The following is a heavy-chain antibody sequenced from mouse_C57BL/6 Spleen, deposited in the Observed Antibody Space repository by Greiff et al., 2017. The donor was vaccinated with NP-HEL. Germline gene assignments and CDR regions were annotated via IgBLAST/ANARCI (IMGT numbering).Heavy chain of an antibody. J-gene: IGHJ4*01. Sequence: QVQLQQPGAELVRPGTSVKLSCKASGYTFTSYWMHWVKQRPGQGLEWIGVIDPSDSYTNYNQKFKGKATLTVDTSSSTAYMHLSSLTSEDSAVYDCARRGTTRLYAMDYWGQGTSVTVSS. CDR2: IDPSDSYT. CDR3: ARRGTTRLYAMDY. V-gene: IGHV1-59*01. CDR1: GYTFTSYW. D-gene: IGHD2-13*01.